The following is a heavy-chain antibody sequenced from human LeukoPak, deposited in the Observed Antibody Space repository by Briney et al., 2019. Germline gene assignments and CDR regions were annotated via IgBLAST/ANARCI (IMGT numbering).Heavy chain of an antibody. J-gene: IGHJ4*02. CDR2: ISGSGGSR. D-gene: IGHD2-21*02. CDR1: GFTFSSYA. Sequence: GGSLRLSCAASGFTFSSYAMSWVRQAPGKGLEWVSAISGSGGSRYYADSVKGRFTISRDNSKNTLYLQMNSLRAEDTAVYYCAKGGDSNGGVWDHWGQGILVTVSS. V-gene: IGHV3-23*01. CDR3: AKGGDSNGGVWDH.